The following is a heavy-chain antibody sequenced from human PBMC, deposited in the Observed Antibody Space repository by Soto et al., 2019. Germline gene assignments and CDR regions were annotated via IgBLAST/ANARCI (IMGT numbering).Heavy chain of an antibody. V-gene: IGHV3-74*01. CDR2: INSDGSST. Sequence: PGGSLRLSCAASGFTFSSYWMHWVRQAPGKGLVWVSRINSDGSSTSYADSVKGRFTIARDNAKNTLYLQMNSLRAEDSAVYFCAREWGSYVLSWPYRDYWGQGTLVTVSS. D-gene: IGHD1-26*01. CDR1: GFTFSSYW. CDR3: AREWGSYVLSWPYRDY. J-gene: IGHJ4*02.